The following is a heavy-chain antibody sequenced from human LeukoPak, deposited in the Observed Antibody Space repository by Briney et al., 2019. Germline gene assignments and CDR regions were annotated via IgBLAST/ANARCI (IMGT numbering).Heavy chain of an antibody. CDR2: IIGSGGDT. V-gene: IGHV3-23*01. D-gene: IGHD6-13*01. CDR1: GFTLSTYT. J-gene: IGHJ4*02. Sequence: GGSLRLSCAASGFTLSTYTMSWVRQAPGKGLEWVSAIIGSGGDTYYADSVKGRFTISRDNSKNTLYLQMNSLRAEDTAVDYCAKDIWVSAAGMFDYWGQGTLVTVSS. CDR3: AKDIWVSAAGMFDY.